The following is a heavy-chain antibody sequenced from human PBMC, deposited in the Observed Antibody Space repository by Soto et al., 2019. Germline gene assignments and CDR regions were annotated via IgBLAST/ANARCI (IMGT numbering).Heavy chain of an antibody. D-gene: IGHD3-3*01. CDR1: GGSISSYY. V-gene: IGHV4-59*01. CDR3: ARSTYDFWSGYFPTFDY. J-gene: IGHJ4*02. Sequence: SETLSLTCTVSGGSISSYYWSWIRQPPGKGLEWIGYIYYSGSTNYNPSLKSRVTISVDTSKNQFSLKLSSVNAAETAVYYCARSTYDFWSGYFPTFDYWGQGPMVTVYS. CDR2: IYYSGST.